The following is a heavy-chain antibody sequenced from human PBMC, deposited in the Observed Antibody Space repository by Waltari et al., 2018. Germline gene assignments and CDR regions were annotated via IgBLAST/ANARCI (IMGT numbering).Heavy chain of an antibody. J-gene: IGHJ6*02. D-gene: IGHD3-10*01. Sequence: EVQLVESGGGLVQPGGSLRLSCAASGFSFSTYWMNWARQAPGEGLVCLSRINPDGTTIMYADSVKGRLTTSRDNAKHTLYLQMNSLRADDTAVYYCARSGFMDVWGQGTTVTVSS. V-gene: IGHV3-74*03. CDR3: ARSGFMDV. CDR1: GFSFSTYW. CDR2: INPDGTTI.